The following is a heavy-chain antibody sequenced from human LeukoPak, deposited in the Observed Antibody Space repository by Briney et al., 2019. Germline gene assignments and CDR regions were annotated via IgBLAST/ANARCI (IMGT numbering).Heavy chain of an antibody. CDR2: ISGSGGST. Sequence: PGGSLRLSCAASGFTFSSYAMSWVRQAPGKGLEWVSAISGSGGSTYYADSVKGRFTISRDNSKNTLYLQMNSLRAEDTAVYYCAKVASITMVRGALGYFDYWGQGTLVTVSS. V-gene: IGHV3-23*01. D-gene: IGHD3-10*01. CDR1: GFTFSSYA. J-gene: IGHJ4*02. CDR3: AKVASITMVRGALGYFDY.